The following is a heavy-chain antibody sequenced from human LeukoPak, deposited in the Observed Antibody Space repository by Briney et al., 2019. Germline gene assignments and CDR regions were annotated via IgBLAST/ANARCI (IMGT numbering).Heavy chain of an antibody. V-gene: IGHV5-51*01. D-gene: IGHD2-2*01. CDR2: IYPGDSDT. Sequence: GESLKISCKVSGYSLSSYWIAWVRQMPGKGLGWMGIIYPGDSDTRYSPSFQGQVTISADKSISTAYLHWTSLKASDTAMYYCATLIPAAGNYYFDYWGQGTLVTVSS. J-gene: IGHJ4*02. CDR1: GYSLSSYW. CDR3: ATLIPAAGNYYFDY.